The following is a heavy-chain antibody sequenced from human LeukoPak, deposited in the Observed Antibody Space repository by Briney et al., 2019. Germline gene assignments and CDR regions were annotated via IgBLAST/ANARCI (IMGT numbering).Heavy chain of an antibody. D-gene: IGHD6-13*01. CDR2: ILPDDSDT. CDR3: ARPAAGSQAYDY. Sequence: GESLKISCKGSGYSFSNYWIGWVRQTPGKGLEWMGIILPDDSDTRNSPSFQGRVTISADKSISTAYLQWSSLKASDTAMYYCARPAAGSQAYDYWGQGTLVTVSS. V-gene: IGHV5-51*01. CDR1: GYSFSNYW. J-gene: IGHJ4*02.